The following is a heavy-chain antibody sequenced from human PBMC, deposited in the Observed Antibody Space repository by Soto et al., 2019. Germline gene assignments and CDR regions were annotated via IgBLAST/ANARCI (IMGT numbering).Heavy chain of an antibody. CDR3: AKDGSGGGFNWFDP. CDR2: IPYDGSDR. J-gene: IGHJ5*02. D-gene: IGHD3-10*01. V-gene: IGHV3-30*18. CDR1: GFPFSSYG. Sequence: GGSLRLSCAASGFPFSSYGMHWVRQAPGKGLEWVVLIPYDGSDRYYADSVKGRFTVARDNSRNTLDLQMNSLRAEDTAVYYCAKDGSGGGFNWFDPWGQGTLVTVSS.